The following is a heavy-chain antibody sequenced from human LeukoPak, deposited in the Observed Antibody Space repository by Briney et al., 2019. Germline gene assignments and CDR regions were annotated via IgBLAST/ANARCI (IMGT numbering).Heavy chain of an antibody. D-gene: IGHD3-22*01. Sequence: GGSLRLSCAASGFTVSSNYMSWVRQAPGKGWEGVAFTRYDESNKYYADSVKGRFTISRDNSKNTVFLQMSTLRDEDTAMYYCAKGLYYYDGSGYPDWGQGTLVTVSS. CDR2: TRYDESNK. CDR3: AKGLYYYDGSGYPD. CDR1: GFTVSSNY. J-gene: IGHJ4*02. V-gene: IGHV3-30*02.